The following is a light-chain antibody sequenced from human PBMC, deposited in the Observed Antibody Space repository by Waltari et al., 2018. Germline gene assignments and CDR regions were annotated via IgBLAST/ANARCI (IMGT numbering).Light chain of an antibody. V-gene: IGLV2-23*03. CDR3: CSYVTSRTFV. CDR1: SSDVDSYNL. Sequence: QSALTQPASVSGSPGQSITISCSGSSSDVDSYNLLSWYQQHPGKVPKLILYEGNKRPSGVPKRCSGSESGDTASLTISGLQAEDEAAYYCCSYVTSRTFVFGGGTKVSVL. CDR2: EGN. J-gene: IGLJ2*01.